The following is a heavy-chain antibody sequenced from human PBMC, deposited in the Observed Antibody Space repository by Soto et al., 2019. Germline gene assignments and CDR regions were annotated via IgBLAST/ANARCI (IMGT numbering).Heavy chain of an antibody. J-gene: IGHJ5*02. Sequence: SVKFSCKASGGTFSSYAISWVRQAPGQGLEWMGGIIPIFGTANYAQKFQGRVTITADKSTSTAYMELSSLRSEDTAVYYCAQDSNWNYFRENNWFDPWGQGTLVTVSS. CDR2: IIPIFGTA. V-gene: IGHV1-69*06. CDR1: GGTFSSYA. D-gene: IGHD1-7*01. CDR3: AQDSNWNYFRENNWFDP.